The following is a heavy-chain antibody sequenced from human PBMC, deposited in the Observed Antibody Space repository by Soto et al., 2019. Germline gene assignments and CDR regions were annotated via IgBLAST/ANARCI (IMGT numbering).Heavy chain of an antibody. CDR2: IFYSGGT. D-gene: IGHD2-21*02. V-gene: IGHV4-39*02. CDR3: ARDLWGYCGTDCYPLDV. J-gene: IGHJ6*02. Sequence: ASETLSLTCIVSGASISSRSHYWAWIRQSPGKGLEWIGCIFYSGGTVYNPSLQSRVSISVDTSKNQFSLKLNSVTAADTAVYYCARDLWGYCGTDCYPLDVWGQGTTVTVSS. CDR1: GASISSRSHY.